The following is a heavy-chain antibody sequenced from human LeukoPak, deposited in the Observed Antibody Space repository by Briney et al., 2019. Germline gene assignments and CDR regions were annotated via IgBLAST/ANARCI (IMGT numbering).Heavy chain of an antibody. D-gene: IGHD5-12*01. CDR3: ASEERYSGYSEFDY. Sequence: ASVKVSCKVSGYTLTELSMHWVRQAPGKGLEWMGGFDPEDGETIYAQEFQGRVTMTEDTSTDTAYMELSSLRSEDTAVYYCASEERYSGYSEFDYWGQGTLVTVSS. CDR2: FDPEDGET. CDR1: GYTLTELS. V-gene: IGHV1-24*01. J-gene: IGHJ4*02.